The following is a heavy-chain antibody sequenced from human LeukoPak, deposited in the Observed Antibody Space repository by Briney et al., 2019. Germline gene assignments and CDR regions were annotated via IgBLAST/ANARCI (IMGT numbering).Heavy chain of an antibody. D-gene: IGHD3-22*01. J-gene: IGHJ3*02. CDR1: GFTVSSNY. CDR2: IYSGGST. Sequence: GSLRLSCAASGFTVSSNYMSWVRQAPGKGLEWVSVIYSGGSTYYADSVKGRFTISRDNAKNTLYLQMNSLRAEDTAVYYCAREVYYYDSSGQGPDAFDIWGQGTMVTVSS. CDR3: AREVYYYDSSGQGPDAFDI. V-gene: IGHV3-66*01.